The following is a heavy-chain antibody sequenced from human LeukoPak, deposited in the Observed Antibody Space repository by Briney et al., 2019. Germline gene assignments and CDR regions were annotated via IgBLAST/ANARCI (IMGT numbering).Heavy chain of an antibody. Sequence: GGSLRLSCAASGFNFSSYWMHWVRQAPGKGLVWISRINYDGTTTSYADSVKGRFTISRDNAKNTLYLQMNSLRAEDTAAFYCGRGRLRGYSGYVIDYWGQGTPITVSS. CDR2: INYDGTTT. J-gene: IGHJ4*02. CDR3: GRGRLRGYSGYVIDY. V-gene: IGHV3-74*01. D-gene: IGHD5-12*01. CDR1: GFNFSSYW.